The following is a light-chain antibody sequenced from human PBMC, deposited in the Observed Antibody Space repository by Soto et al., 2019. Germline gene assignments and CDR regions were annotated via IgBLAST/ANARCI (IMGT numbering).Light chain of an antibody. CDR3: QQYNDWPIT. V-gene: IGKV3-15*01. CDR1: QSVSSY. J-gene: IGKJ5*01. CDR2: GAS. Sequence: EIVLTQSPATLSLSPGERATLSCRASQSVSSYLAWYQQKPGQAPRLLIYGASTSATGIPASFSGSGSGTEFSLTVSSLQSEDFAVYYCQQYNDWPITFGKGTRL.